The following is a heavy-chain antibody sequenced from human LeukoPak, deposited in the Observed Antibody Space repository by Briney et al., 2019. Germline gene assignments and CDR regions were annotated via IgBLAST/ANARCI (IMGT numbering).Heavy chain of an antibody. D-gene: IGHD6-19*01. CDR3: ARDVGWYSGVFNS. V-gene: IGHV3-30*04. CDR1: GFSFSGYA. J-gene: IGHJ3*02. CDR2: ISYNGGRK. Sequence: QPGGSLRLSCVTSGFSFSGYAIHWVRQAPGKGLEWVALISYNGGRKEYADSVKGRFTIDRDNSKNTVYLQMNSLRAEDTAVYDCARDVGWYSGVFNSWAQGTMVTFSS.